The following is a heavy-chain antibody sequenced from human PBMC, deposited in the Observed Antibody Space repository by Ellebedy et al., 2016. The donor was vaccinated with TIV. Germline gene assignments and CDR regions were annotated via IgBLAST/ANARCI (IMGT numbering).Heavy chain of an antibody. J-gene: IGHJ4*02. Sequence: AASVKVSCKTSGYTFTTHGVSWVRQAPGQGLEWMGWVSGYNGNTQYAQKFQGRVTLTTDTSTTTAYMELRSLRSADTAVYYCARDPGSWLTDYWGQGTLVTVSS. CDR3: ARDPGSWLTDY. D-gene: IGHD6-13*01. CDR2: VSGYNGNT. V-gene: IGHV1-18*04. CDR1: GYTFTTHG.